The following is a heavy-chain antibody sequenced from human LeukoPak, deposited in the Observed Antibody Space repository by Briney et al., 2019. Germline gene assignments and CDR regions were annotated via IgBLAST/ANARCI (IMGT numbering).Heavy chain of an antibody. CDR3: ARAPSGRYDSSGYYYLY. J-gene: IGHJ4*02. V-gene: IGHV1-2*02. Sequence: ASVKVSCKASGYTFTGYYMHWVRQAPAPGLEWMGWINPNSGGTNYAQKFQGRVTMTRDTSISTAYMELSRLRSDDTAVYYCARAPSGRYDSSGYYYLYWGQGTLVTVSS. CDR1: GYTFTGYY. CDR2: INPNSGGT. D-gene: IGHD3-22*01.